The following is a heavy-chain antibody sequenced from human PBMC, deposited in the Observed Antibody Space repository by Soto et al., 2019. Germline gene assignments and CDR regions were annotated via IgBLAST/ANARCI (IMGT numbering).Heavy chain of an antibody. J-gene: IGHJ4*02. Sequence: EVQLVESGGGLVKPGGSLRLSCAASGFTFSSYSMNWVCQAPGKGLEWVSSISSSSSYIYYADSVKGRFTISRDNAKNSLYLQMNSLRAEDTAVYYCARPGDQKGELFDYWGQGTLVTVSS. CDR3: ARPGDQKGELFDY. CDR2: ISSSSSYI. D-gene: IGHD1-26*01. V-gene: IGHV3-21*01. CDR1: GFTFSSYS.